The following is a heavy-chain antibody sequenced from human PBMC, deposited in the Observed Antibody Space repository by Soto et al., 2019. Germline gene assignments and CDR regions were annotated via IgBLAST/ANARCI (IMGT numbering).Heavy chain of an antibody. CDR3: ARDRKGTAKPYYYYGMDV. CDR2: IIPIFGTA. Sequence: EASVKVSCKASGGTFSSYAISWVRQAPGQGLEWMGGIIPIFGTANYAQKFQGRVTITADESTSTAYMELSSLRSEDTAVYYCARDRKGTAKPYYYYGMDVWGQGTTVTV. V-gene: IGHV1-69*13. CDR1: GGTFSSYA. D-gene: IGHD1-1*01. J-gene: IGHJ6*02.